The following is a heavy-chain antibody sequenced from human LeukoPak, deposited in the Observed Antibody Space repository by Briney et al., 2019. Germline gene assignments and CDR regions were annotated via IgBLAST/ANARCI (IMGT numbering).Heavy chain of an antibody. V-gene: IGHV1-8*03. CDR2: MNPNSGNT. J-gene: IGHJ4*02. Sequence: ASVKVSCKASGYTFTSYDINWVRQATGQGLEWMGWMNPNSGNTGYAQKFQGRVTIIRNTSISTAYMELSSLRSEDTAVYFCARVFCSSTRCWYYFDYWGQGTLVTVSS. CDR3: ARVFCSSTRCWYYFDY. CDR1: GYTFTSYD. D-gene: IGHD2-2*01.